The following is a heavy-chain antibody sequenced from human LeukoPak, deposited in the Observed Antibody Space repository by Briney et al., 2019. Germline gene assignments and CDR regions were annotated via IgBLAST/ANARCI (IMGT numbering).Heavy chain of an antibody. V-gene: IGHV4-4*07. CDR3: ARVYGVTKDY. CDR1: GGSISNYY. J-gene: IGHJ4*02. D-gene: IGHD4-17*01. Sequence: PSETLSLACTVSGGSISNYYWSWIRQPAGKGLEWIGRIYTSGSTNYNPSLKSRVSMSVDTSKNQFSLKLTSVTAADTAVYYCARVYGVTKDYWGQGTLVTVSS. CDR2: IYTSGST.